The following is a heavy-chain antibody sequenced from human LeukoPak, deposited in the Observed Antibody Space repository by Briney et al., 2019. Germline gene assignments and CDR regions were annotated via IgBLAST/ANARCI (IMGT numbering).Heavy chain of an antibody. D-gene: IGHD6-19*01. CDR3: ASLYPGYSSGWYYFQH. J-gene: IGHJ1*01. CDR2: INPSGGST. V-gene: IGHV1-46*01. Sequence: GASVKVSCKASGYTFTSYYMHWVRQAPGQGLEWMGIINPSGGSTSYAQKFQGRVTMTGDTSTSTVYMELSSLRSEDTAVYYCASLYPGYSSGWYYFQHWGQGTLVTVSS. CDR1: GYTFTSYY.